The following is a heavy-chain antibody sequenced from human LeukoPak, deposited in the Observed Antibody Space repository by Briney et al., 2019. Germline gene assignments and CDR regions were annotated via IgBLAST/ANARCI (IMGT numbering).Heavy chain of an antibody. J-gene: IGHJ6*04. CDR1: GFTFSSYG. CDR3: AREGEKYGSGSYLGYYYYGMDD. D-gene: IGHD3-10*01. V-gene: IGHV3-33*01. CDR2: ICYDGSNK. Sequence: PGGSLRLSCAASGFTFSSYGMHWVRQAPGKGLEGVAVICYDGSNKYYADSVKGRFTISRDNSKNTLYLQMNSLRAEDTAVYYCAREGEKYGSGSYLGYYYYGMDDWGKGTTVTVSS.